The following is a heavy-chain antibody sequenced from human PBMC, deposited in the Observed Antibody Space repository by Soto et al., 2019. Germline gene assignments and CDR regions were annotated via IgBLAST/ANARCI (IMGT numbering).Heavy chain of an antibody. CDR2: MNPNSGNT. CDR3: ARGFLIAAAGTNYYYGMDV. CDR1: GYTFTSYD. V-gene: IGHV1-8*01. J-gene: IGHJ6*02. D-gene: IGHD6-13*01. Sequence: GASVKVSCKASGYTFTSYDINWVRQATGQGLEWMGWMNPNSGNTGYAQKFQGRVTMTRNTSISTAYMELSSLRSEDTAVYYCARGFLIAAAGTNYYYGMDVWGQGTTVTGSS.